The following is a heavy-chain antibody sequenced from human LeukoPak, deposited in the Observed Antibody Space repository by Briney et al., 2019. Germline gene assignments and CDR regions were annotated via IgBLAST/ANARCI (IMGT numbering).Heavy chain of an antibody. J-gene: IGHJ4*02. CDR2: VSTDGSNQ. CDR3: AKELAPYYQLHQD. D-gene: IGHD2-2*01. Sequence: HPGGSLRLSCAASGFTFRSFAMHWVRQAPGKGLEWVAVVSTDGSNQFYADSVKGRFTISRDNSKNTLYLQMNSLRVEDTAVYYCAKELAPYYQLHQDWGQGTLVTVSS. V-gene: IGHV3-30-3*01. CDR1: GFTFRSFA.